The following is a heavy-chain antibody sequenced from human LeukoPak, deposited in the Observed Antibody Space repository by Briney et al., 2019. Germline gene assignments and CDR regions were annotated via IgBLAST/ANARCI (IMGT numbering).Heavy chain of an antibody. J-gene: IGHJ4*02. V-gene: IGHV3-7*04. CDR2: INQDGSEK. CDR1: GFTFRTRW. D-gene: IGHD2-21*01. CDR3: ARDIYGGHDY. Sequence: GGSLRLSCATSGFTFRTRWMSWVRQAPGKGLEWVANINQDGSEKSYVDSVEGRFTISRDNAKKSLYLHVNSLRAEDTAVYYCARDIYGGHDYWGQGTLLTVSS.